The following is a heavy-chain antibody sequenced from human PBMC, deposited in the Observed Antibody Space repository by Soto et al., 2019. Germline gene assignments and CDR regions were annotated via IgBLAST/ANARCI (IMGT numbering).Heavy chain of an antibody. CDR2: ISSGSSDT. CDR1: GFTFSRVS. CDR3: ARVAY. J-gene: IGHJ4*02. Sequence: GESLRISCETSGFTFSRVSMNWVRQVRGKGLEWVASISSGSSDTWYADSVKGRFIISRDNAQNSLFLQMNTLRPEDTAMYYCARVAYWGPGTQVTVSS. V-gene: IGHV3-21*01.